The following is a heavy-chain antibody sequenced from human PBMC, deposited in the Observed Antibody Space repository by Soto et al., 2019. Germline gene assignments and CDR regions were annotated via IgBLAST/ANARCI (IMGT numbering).Heavy chain of an antibody. Sequence: EVQLLESGGGLVQPGGSLRLSCAASGFTFSSYAMSWVRQAPGKGLEWVSDISGSGGSTYYADSVKGRVPSSRDNSKNTLYLQMNSLRDEDTAVYYCSKWNVVVVAATPRNFYLDYWGQGTLATASA. V-gene: IGHV3-23*01. J-gene: IGHJ4*02. CDR3: SKWNVVVVAATPRNFYLDY. D-gene: IGHD2-15*01. CDR2: ISGSGGST. CDR1: GFTFSSYA.